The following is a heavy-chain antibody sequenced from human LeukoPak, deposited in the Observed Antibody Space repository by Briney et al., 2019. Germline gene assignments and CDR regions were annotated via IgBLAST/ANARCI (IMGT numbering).Heavy chain of an antibody. CDR2: ISYDGSNK. CDR1: GFTFSSYA. D-gene: IGHD3-22*01. V-gene: IGHV3-30-3*01. CDR3: AKDPGTYYYDSSYYTG. J-gene: IGHJ4*02. Sequence: GGSLRLSCAASGFTFSSYAMHWVRQAPGKGLEWVAVISYDGSNKYYADSVKGRFTISRDNSKNTLYLQMNSLRAEDTALYYCAKDPGTYYYDSSYYTGWGQGTLVTVSS.